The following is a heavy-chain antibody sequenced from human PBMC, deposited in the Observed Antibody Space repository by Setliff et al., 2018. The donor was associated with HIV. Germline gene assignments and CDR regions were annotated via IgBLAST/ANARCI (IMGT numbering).Heavy chain of an antibody. CDR2: INKRSDYL. V-gene: IGHV3-21*01. J-gene: IGHJ5*02. CDR1: GFAFGTYT. Sequence: SLRLSCVGSGFAFGTYTINWVRLAPGKGLEWVASINKRSDYLYYADSVKGRFTISRDNAKNSVFLQMNSLRGEDTGLYFCVRDGLPAAGFNWFDPWGQGTPVTVSS. CDR3: VRDGLPAAGFNWFDP. D-gene: IGHD6-25*01.